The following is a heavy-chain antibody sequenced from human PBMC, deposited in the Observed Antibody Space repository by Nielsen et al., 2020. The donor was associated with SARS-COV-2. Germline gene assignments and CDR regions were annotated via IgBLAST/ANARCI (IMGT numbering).Heavy chain of an antibody. CDR2: ISWNSGSI. Sequence: GGSLRLSCAASGFTFDDYAMHWVRQAPGKGLEWVSGISWNSGSIGYADSVKGRFTISRDNAKNSLYLQMNSLRAEDTALYYCAKEFGRFGELLYYYYYGMDVWGQGTTVTVSS. J-gene: IGHJ6*02. D-gene: IGHD3-10*01. CDR3: AKEFGRFGELLYYYYYGMDV. V-gene: IGHV3-9*01. CDR1: GFTFDDYA.